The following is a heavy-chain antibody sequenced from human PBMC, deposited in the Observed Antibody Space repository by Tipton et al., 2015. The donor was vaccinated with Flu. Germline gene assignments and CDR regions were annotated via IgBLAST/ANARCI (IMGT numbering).Heavy chain of an antibody. CDR2: IHRSGSP. D-gene: IGHD3-10*01. CDR1: GDSMGSGYF. V-gene: IGHV4-38-2*01. J-gene: IGHJ4*02. CDR3: ASAPTWAGS. Sequence: TLSLTCSVSGDSMGSGYFWGWIRQPPGQGLEWIGNIHRSGSPYYNPSLKSRVTMSVDTSRNQFSLKLSSVTAADTAVYYCASAPTWAGSWGQGTLVTVSS.